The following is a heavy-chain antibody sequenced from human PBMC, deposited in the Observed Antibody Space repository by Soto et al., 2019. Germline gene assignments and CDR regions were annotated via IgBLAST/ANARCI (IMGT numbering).Heavy chain of an antibody. D-gene: IGHD3-22*01. CDR1: GGSISSGGYY. CDR2: IYYSGST. V-gene: IGHV4-31*03. CDR3: ARDTGAYYYDSSGYRDYFDY. Sequence: SETLSLTCTVSGGSISSGGYYWSWIRQHPGKGLEWIGYIYYSGSTYCNPPLKSRVTISVDTSKNQFSLQLSSVTAADTAVYYCARDTGAYYYDSSGYRDYFDYWGQGTLVTVSS. J-gene: IGHJ4*02.